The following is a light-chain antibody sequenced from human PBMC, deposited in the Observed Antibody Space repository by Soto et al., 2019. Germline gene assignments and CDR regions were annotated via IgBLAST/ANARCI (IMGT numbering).Light chain of an antibody. CDR3: AAWDDSLNACV. CDR1: SSNIGSKT. J-gene: IGLJ1*01. CDR2: NNH. V-gene: IGLV1-44*01. Sequence: QSVLTQAPSASGTPGQRVTISCSGSSSNIGSKTVNWYQQLPGMAPKLLLFNNHQRPSGVPDRFSGSKSGTSASLAISGLQSEDEADYYWAAWDDSLNACVFGTGTKLTVL.